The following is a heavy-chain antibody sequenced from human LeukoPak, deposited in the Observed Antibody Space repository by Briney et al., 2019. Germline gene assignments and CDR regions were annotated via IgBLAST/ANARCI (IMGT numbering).Heavy chain of an antibody. J-gene: IGHJ6*03. CDR2: ISGSGGST. D-gene: IGHD2-15*01. V-gene: IGHV3-23*01. CDR3: AKTGSGQLLLYYYYMDV. CDR1: GFTFSSYG. Sequence: PGGSLRLSCAASGFTFSSYGMSWVRQAPGKGLEWVSAISGSGGSTYYADSVKGRFTISRDNSKNTLYLQTNSLRAEDTAVYYCAKTGSGQLLLYYYYMDVWGKGTTVTISS.